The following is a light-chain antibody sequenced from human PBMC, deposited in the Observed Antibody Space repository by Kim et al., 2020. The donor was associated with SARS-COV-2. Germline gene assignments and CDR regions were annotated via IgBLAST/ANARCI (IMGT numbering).Light chain of an antibody. V-gene: IGKV3-20*01. J-gene: IGKJ2*01. CDR2: GAS. Sequence: EIVLTQSPGTLSLSPGERATLSCRASQSVSSSYLAWYQQKPGQAPRLLIYGASSRATGIPDRFSGSGFGTDFTLTISRLEPEDFAVYYCQQYGSSPYTFGQGTKLEI. CDR3: QQYGSSPYT. CDR1: QSVSSSY.